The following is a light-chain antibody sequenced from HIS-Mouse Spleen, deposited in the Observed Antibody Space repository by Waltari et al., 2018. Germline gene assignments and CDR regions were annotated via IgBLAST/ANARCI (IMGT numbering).Light chain of an antibody. CDR3: CSYAGSSTWV. CDR2: EGS. V-gene: IGLV2-23*01. Sequence: QSALTYPASVSGSPGQSINISCTGPSSYVRSYTLVSWYQHNPGKAPKLVMYEGSKRPSGVFNRFYGSKSGSTASLRISGLQAEDEADYYCCSYAGSSTWVFGGGTKLTVL. CDR1: SSYVRSYTL. J-gene: IGLJ3*02.